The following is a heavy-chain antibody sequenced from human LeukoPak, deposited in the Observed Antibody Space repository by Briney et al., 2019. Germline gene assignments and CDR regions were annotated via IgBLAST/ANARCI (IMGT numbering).Heavy chain of an antibody. CDR2: INHSGST. V-gene: IGHV4-34*01. CDR3: ARDRLRWPLDY. J-gene: IGHJ4*02. CDR1: GGSFSGYY. Sequence: SETLSLTCAVYGGSFSGYYWSWIRQPPGKGLEWIGEINHSGSTNYNPSLKSRVTISVDTSKNQFSLKLSPVTAADTAVYYCARDRLRWPLDYWGQGTLVTVSS. D-gene: IGHD4-23*01.